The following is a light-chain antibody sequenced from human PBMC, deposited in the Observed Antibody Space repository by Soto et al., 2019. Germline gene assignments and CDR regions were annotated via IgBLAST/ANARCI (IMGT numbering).Light chain of an antibody. Sequence: QTVVTQSPSASASLGASVKLTCSLSSGHSSYAIAWLQQQPEKDPRYLMRLNSDGSGNNGDGIPDRFSGSSSGAERYLTISSLQFEDEADYYCQSWDTGIQVFGGGTELTVL. J-gene: IGLJ2*01. CDR2: LNSDGSG. CDR3: QSWDTGIQV. V-gene: IGLV4-69*01. CDR1: SGHSSYA.